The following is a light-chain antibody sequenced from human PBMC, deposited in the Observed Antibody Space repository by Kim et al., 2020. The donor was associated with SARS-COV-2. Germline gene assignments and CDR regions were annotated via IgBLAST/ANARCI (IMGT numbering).Light chain of an antibody. Sequence: VVPGERAPPSCRASQTISNDLAWYQQKPGQAPRLLIYGVSTRATGIPATFSGSGSGTEFTLTISSLQSEDFALYYCQQYNDWPLTFGGGTKVDIK. V-gene: IGKV3-15*01. CDR2: GVS. J-gene: IGKJ4*01. CDR3: QQYNDWPLT. CDR1: QTISND.